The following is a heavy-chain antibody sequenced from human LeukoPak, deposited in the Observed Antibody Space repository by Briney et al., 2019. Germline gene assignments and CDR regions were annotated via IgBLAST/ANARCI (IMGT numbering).Heavy chain of an antibody. Sequence: GGPLRLSCAASGFTFSSYGMHWVRQAPGKGLEGVAVIWYDGSNKYYADSVKGRFTISRDNSKNTLYLQMNSLRAEDTAVYYCARDPAVAGRSISPTYGMDVWGQGTTVTVSS. CDR2: IWYDGSNK. V-gene: IGHV3-33*01. CDR1: GFTFSSYG. CDR3: ARDPAVAGRSISPTYGMDV. D-gene: IGHD6-19*01. J-gene: IGHJ6*02.